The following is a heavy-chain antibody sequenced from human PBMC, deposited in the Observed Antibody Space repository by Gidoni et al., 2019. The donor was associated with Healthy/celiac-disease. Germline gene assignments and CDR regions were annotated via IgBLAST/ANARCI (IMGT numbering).Heavy chain of an antibody. CDR2: IYSGGST. J-gene: IGHJ6*02. CDR3: ARGTGWVVTGASYGDV. D-gene: IGHD2-21*02. Sequence: EVQLVETGGGLIQPGGSLRLSCAASGFTVSSNYRSWVRQAPGKGLEWVSVIYSGGSTYYADSVKGRFTISRDNSKNTLYLQMNSLRAEDTAVYYCARGTGWVVTGASYGDVWGQGTTVTVSS. CDR1: GFTVSSNY. V-gene: IGHV3-53*02.